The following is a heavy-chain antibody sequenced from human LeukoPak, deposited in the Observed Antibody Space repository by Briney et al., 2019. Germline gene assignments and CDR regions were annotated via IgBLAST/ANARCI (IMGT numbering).Heavy chain of an antibody. CDR1: GYKFTDKH. D-gene: IGHD3-9*01. J-gene: IGHJ4*02. Sequence: ASVTVSCKTSGYKFTDKHLHWVRQAAERGLEWMGRIVPKSGDTNYAQQFQGRVTMTRDTSISTAYMELSRLTSDDTAVYFCVRENWFIANWGQGTQVTVSS. CDR3: VRENWFIAN. CDR2: IVPKSGDT. V-gene: IGHV1-2*06.